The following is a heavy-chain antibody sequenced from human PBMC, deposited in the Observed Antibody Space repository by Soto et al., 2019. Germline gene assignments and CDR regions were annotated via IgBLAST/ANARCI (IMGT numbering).Heavy chain of an antibody. V-gene: IGHV2-5*02. D-gene: IGHD3-10*01. CDR1: EFSLSTSGVG. CDR2: IYWDDDK. CDR3: AHRRGFGELLN. J-gene: IGHJ4*02. Sequence: QITLKESGPTLVKPTQTLTLTCTFSEFSLSTSGVGVGWIRQPPGKALEWLALIYWDDDKRYSPSLKSRLTXTXXTSKTQVVLTMTNMDPVDTATYYCAHRRGFGELLNWGQGTLVTVSS.